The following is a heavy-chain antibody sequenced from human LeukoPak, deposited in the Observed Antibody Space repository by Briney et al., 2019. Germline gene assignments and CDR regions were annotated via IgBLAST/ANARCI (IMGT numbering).Heavy chain of an antibody. V-gene: IGHV4-30-4*01. CDR1: GGSISSGDYY. J-gene: IGHJ4*02. CDR2: IYYSGST. CDR3: ASLAGVQLMGY. Sequence: PSETLSLTCTVSGGSISSGDYYWSWIRQPPGKGLEWIGYIYYSGSTYYNPSLKSRVTISVDTSKNQFSLKLSSVTAADTAVYYCASLAGVQLMGYWGQGTLVTASS. D-gene: IGHD5-18*01.